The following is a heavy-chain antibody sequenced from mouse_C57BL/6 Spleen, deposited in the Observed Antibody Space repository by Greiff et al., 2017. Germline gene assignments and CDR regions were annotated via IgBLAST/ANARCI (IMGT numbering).Heavy chain of an antibody. V-gene: IGHV1-50*01. Sequence: QVQLQQPGAELVKPGASVKLSCKASGYTFTSYWMQWVKQRPGQGLEWIGEIDPSDSYTNYNQKFKGKATLTVDTSSSTAYMQLSSLTSEDSAVYYCARPYYGSSYDAMDYWGQGTSVTVSS. CDR2: IDPSDSYT. J-gene: IGHJ4*01. CDR1: GYTFTSYW. D-gene: IGHD1-1*01. CDR3: ARPYYGSSYDAMDY.